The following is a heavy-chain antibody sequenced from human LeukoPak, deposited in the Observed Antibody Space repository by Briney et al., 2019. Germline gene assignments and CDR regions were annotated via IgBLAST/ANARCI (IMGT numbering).Heavy chain of an antibody. J-gene: IGHJ4*02. CDR1: GFTFSSYG. CDR2: ISYDGSNK. D-gene: IGHD6-19*01. CDR3: AKGGIAVG. Sequence: GRSLRLSCVASGFTFSSYGMHWVRQAPGKGLEWVAVISYDGSNKYYAGSVKGRFTISRDNSKNTLYLQMNSLRAEDTAVYYCAKGGIAVGWGQGTLVTVSS. V-gene: IGHV3-30*18.